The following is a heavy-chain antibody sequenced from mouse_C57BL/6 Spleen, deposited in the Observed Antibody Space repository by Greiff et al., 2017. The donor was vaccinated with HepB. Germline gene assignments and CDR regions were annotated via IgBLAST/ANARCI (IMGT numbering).Heavy chain of an antibody. CDR2: IDPETGGT. J-gene: IGHJ2*01. CDR1: GYTFTDYE. CDR3: TRSGAQHRFDY. Sequence: QVHVKQSGAELVRPGASVTLSCKASGYTFTDYEMHWVKQTPVHGLEWFGAIDPETGGTAYNQKFKVKAILTADKSSSTAYMELRSLTSEDSAVYYCTRSGAQHRFDYWGQGTALTVSS. D-gene: IGHD3-2*02. V-gene: IGHV1-15*01.